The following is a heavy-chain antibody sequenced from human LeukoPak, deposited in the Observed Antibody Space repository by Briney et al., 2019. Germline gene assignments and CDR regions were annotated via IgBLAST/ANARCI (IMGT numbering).Heavy chain of an antibody. CDR1: GYSFTSYW. D-gene: IGHD3-10*01. V-gene: IGHV5-51*01. CDR2: IYPGDSDT. Sequence: GESLKISCKGSGYSFTSYWIGWVRQMPGKGLEWMGIIYPGDSDTRYSPSFQGQVTISADKSISTAYLQWSSLKASDTATYYCASFYYGSVDGMDVWGQGTTVTVSS. CDR3: ASFYYGSVDGMDV. J-gene: IGHJ6*02.